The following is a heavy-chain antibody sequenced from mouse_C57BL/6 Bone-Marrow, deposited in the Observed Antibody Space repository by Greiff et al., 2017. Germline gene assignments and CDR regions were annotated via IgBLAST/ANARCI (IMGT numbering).Heavy chain of an antibody. V-gene: IGHV1-49*01. D-gene: IGHD1-1*01. J-gene: IGHJ2*01. CDR1: YFAFMASA. CDR3: ARSDGSSTTD. CDR2: FSLYSGAT. Sequence: LQQSGAELVRPGSSVKLSCKASYFAFMASAMHWVKQRPGHGLEWIGSFSLYSGATEYSENFKGKATLTANTSSSTAYMELSSLTSEDSAVXDCARSDGSSTTDWGQGTTLTVSS.